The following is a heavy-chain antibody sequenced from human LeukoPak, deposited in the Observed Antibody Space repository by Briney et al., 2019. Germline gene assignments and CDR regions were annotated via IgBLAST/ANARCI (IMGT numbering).Heavy chain of an antibody. J-gene: IGHJ4*02. D-gene: IGHD5-24*01. CDR2: ISAYNGNT. V-gene: IGHV1-18*01. CDR1: GYTFTSYG. CDR3: ASLKTDGYFDY. Sequence: GASVKVSCKATGYTFTSYGISWVRQAPGQGLEWMGWISAYNGNTNYAQKFRGRVTMTTDTSTSTAYMELRSLRSDDTAVYYCASLKTDGYFDYWGQATLVPVSS.